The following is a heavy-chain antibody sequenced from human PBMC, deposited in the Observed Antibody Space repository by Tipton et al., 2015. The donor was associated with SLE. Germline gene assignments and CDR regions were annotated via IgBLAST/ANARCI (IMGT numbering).Heavy chain of an antibody. Sequence: LRLSCTVSGGSISSGGYYWSWIRQHPGKGLEWGGYIYYSGSTYYNPSLKSRVTISVDTSKNQFSLKLSSVTAADTAVYYCARSTDCSKFDYWGQGTLVTVSS. CDR1: GGSISSGGYY. D-gene: IGHD4-11*01. V-gene: IGHV4-31*03. CDR2: IYYSGST. CDR3: ARSTDCSKFDY. J-gene: IGHJ4*02.